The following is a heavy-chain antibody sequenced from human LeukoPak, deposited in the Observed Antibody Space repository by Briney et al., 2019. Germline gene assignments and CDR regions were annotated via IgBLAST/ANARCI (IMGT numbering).Heavy chain of an antibody. CDR3: ARGRGWVDH. CDR1: GFTFSRYA. V-gene: IGHV3-23*01. J-gene: IGHJ4*02. D-gene: IGHD3-16*01. Sequence: QPGGSLRLSCAASGFTFSRYAMTWVRQAPGKGLEWVSGISGGVVSTYYADSVKGRFTISRDNARNSVFLQLNSLRAEDTALYYCARGRGWVDHWGQGTLVTVSS. CDR2: ISGGVVST.